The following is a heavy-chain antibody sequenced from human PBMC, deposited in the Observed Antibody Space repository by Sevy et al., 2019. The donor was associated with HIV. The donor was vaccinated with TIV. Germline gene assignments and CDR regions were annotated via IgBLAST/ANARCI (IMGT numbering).Heavy chain of an antibody. D-gene: IGHD2-2*01. J-gene: IGHJ4*02. Sequence: GGSLRLSCAASTFTFSDYWMTWVRQAPGKGPEWVANINRDGGETDYVDSVKGRFTISRDNAKKSLYLQMNNLRVEDTAVYYCAFQGNSAKPVVLDYWGQGTLVTVS. CDR2: INRDGGET. V-gene: IGHV3-7*01. CDR3: AFQGNSAKPVVLDY. CDR1: TFTFSDYW.